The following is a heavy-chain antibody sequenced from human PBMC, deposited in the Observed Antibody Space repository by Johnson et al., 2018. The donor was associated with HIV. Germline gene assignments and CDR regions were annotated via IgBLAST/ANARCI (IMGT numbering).Heavy chain of an antibody. CDR3: ATHLSDYDDTLTDDAFDV. CDR1: GFTFSNYG. J-gene: IGHJ3*01. Sequence: QVQLVESGGGVVQPGRSLRLSCAASGFTFSNYGMHWVRQAPGKGLEWVAVIWFDGSNKYYADSVKGRFTISRDNSKNTLYLQMDSLRAEDTAVYYCATHLSDYDDTLTDDAFDVWGQGTVVTVSS. CDR2: IWFDGSNK. V-gene: IGHV3-33*01. D-gene: IGHD4-17*01.